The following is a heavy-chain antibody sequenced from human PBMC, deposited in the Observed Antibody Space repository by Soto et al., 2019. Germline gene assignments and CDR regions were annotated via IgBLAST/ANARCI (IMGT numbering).Heavy chain of an antibody. CDR2: VSGSGNNT. D-gene: IGHD3-9*01. CDR3: ARKSRDIDC. J-gene: IGHJ4*02. V-gene: IGHV3-23*01. Sequence: EVKLLESGGGLVQPGGSLRLSCAASGFIFSNYAMTWVRQAPGKGLECVSSVSGSGNNTYYADSMKGHFTISRDNSKTTLYLQMNGMRPEDTAVYYCARKSRDIDCWVQGTLVTVSA. CDR1: GFIFSNYA.